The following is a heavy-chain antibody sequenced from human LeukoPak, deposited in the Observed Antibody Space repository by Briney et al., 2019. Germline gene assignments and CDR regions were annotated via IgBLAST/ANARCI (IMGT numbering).Heavy chain of an antibody. Sequence: ASVKLSCKSSGYTFTYFAINWVRQPPGQGHGWMGWTNTDTGNPTYAQVFTGRFGLSLDTSVSTTYLYLSSIKAEDTALYYCGRGGGLYCDSVSCYSAYYFDYWGQGTLVTVSS. J-gene: IGHJ4*02. CDR2: TNTDTGNP. V-gene: IGHV7-4-1*02. CDR3: GRGGGLYCDSVSCYSAYYFDY. D-gene: IGHD2-2*01. CDR1: GYTFTYFA.